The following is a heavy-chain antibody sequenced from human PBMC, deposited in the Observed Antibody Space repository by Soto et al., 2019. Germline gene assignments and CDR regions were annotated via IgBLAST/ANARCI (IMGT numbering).Heavy chain of an antibody. CDR3: ARESGGATATLDYYYFYMDV. J-gene: IGHJ6*03. Sequence: VQLVQSGAEVKKPGASVKVSCKTSGDSFNDYYIHWVRQAPGQGLEWMGWINPNGGVTKYAQKFQGRVKVTRDTSIRTVYMELSSLRSDDTAGYYCARESGGATATLDYYYFYMDVWGKGTTVTVSS. D-gene: IGHD5-12*01. CDR2: INPNGGVT. CDR1: GDSFNDYY. V-gene: IGHV1-2*02.